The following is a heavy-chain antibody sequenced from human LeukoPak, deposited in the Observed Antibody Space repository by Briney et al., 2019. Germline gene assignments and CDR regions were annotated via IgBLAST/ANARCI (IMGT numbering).Heavy chain of an antibody. J-gene: IGHJ4*02. CDR2: ISSSSSYI. Sequence: GGSLRLSCAASGFTVSSNYMGWVRQAPGKGLEWVSSISSSSSYIYYADSVKGRFTISRDNAKNSLYLQMNSLRAEGTAVYYCARDYYYDSRAFDYWGQGTLVTVSS. D-gene: IGHD3-22*01. V-gene: IGHV3-21*01. CDR3: ARDYYYDSRAFDY. CDR1: GFTVSSNY.